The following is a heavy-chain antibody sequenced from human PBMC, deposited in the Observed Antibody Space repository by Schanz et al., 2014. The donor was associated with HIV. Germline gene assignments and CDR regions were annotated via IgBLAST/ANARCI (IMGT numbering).Heavy chain of an antibody. Sequence: VQLVESGGGLVQPGGSLRLSCAASGFTFSSYSMNWVRQTPGKGLVRQAPGKGLEWIGQINHIGSTDYNPSLESRVTISVDTSKNQFSLKLSSLTAADTAVYSCARAPYDSYDSAGGYFQYWGQGTLVTVSS. CDR2: INHIGST. V-gene: IGHV4-4*01. CDR1: GFTFSSYSMNWVRQTPG. D-gene: IGHD3-22*01. CDR3: ARAPYDSYDSAGGYFQY. J-gene: IGHJ1*01.